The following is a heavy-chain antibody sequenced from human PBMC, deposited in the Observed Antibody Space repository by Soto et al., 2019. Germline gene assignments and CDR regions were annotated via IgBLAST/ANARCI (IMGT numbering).Heavy chain of an antibody. CDR3: ARRARPDFYYMDV. Sequence: EVQLAESGGGLAQPGGSLRLSCAASGFTLSGYAMDWVRQAPGKGLEYVSGISSNGVGTYYAKSVQGRFTISRDSSKTTGYLQMGSLRPEDMAVYYCARRARPDFYYMDVWGKGTTVTVSS. V-gene: IGHV3-64*01. J-gene: IGHJ6*03. CDR2: ISSNGVGT. CDR1: GFTLSGYA. D-gene: IGHD6-6*01.